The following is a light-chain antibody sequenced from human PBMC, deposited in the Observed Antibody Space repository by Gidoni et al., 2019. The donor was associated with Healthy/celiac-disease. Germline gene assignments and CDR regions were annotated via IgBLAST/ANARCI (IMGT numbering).Light chain of an antibody. CDR1: QRMSSW. J-gene: IGKJ2*01. CDR3: QQYNSYSPYT. V-gene: IGKV1-5*03. CDR2: KAS. Sequence: EIQVTQYPSTLSASVGDRVTITCRASQRMSSWLAWYQQKPGKAPKLLIYKASSLESGVPSRFSGSGSGTEFTLTISSLQPDDFATYYCQQYNSYSPYTFGQGTKLEIK.